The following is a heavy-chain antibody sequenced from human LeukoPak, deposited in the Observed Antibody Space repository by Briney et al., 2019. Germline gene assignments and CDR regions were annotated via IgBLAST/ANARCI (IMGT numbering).Heavy chain of an antibody. CDR2: IIPIFGTA. CDR1: GGTFSSYA. Sequence: SVKVSCKASGGTFSSYAISWVRQAPGQGLEWMGGIIPIFGTANYAQKFQGRVTITTDESTSTAYMELSSLRSEDTAVYYCARAAASGYYYYYYMDVWGKGTTVTVSS. J-gene: IGHJ6*03. D-gene: IGHD2-2*01. CDR3: ARAAASGYYYYYYMDV. V-gene: IGHV1-69*05.